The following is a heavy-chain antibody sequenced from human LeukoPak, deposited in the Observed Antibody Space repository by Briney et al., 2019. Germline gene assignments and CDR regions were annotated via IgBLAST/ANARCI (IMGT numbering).Heavy chain of an antibody. Sequence: GASVKVSCKASGYTFTSYGISWVRQAPGQGLEWMGWISAYNGNTNYAQKLQGRVTMTTDTSTSTAYMELSSLRSEDTAVYYCARASDYYDSSGYPYWGQGTLVTVSS. CDR1: GYTFTSYG. V-gene: IGHV1-18*01. J-gene: IGHJ4*02. D-gene: IGHD3-22*01. CDR2: ISAYNGNT. CDR3: ARASDYYDSSGYPY.